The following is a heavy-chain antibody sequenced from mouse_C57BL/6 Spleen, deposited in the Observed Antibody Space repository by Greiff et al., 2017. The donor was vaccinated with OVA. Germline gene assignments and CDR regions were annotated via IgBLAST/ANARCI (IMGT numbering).Heavy chain of an antibody. D-gene: IGHD1-1*01. CDR1: GYTFTSYW. Sequence: QVQLQQPGAELVRPGTSVKLSCKASGYTFTSYWMHWVKQRPGQGLEWIGVIDPSDSYTNYNQKFKGKATLTVDTSSSTAYMQLSSLTSEDSAVYYCASLYYYYGSSYEWYFDVWGTGTTVTVSS. CDR2: IDPSDSYT. V-gene: IGHV1-59*01. J-gene: IGHJ1*03. CDR3: ASLYYYYGSSYEWYFDV.